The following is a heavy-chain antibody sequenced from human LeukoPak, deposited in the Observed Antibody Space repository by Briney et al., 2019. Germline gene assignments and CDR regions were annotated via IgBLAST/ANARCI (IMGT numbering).Heavy chain of an antibody. CDR2: IYYSGTT. V-gene: IGHV4-59*01. J-gene: IGHJ4*02. CDR3: ARGVYIAAAQYGY. Sequence: SETLSLTCTVSGGSISSYYWSWIRQPPGKGLEWIGYIYYSGTTNYNPSLKSRVTISVDTSKNQFSLKLSSVTAADKAVYYCARGVYIAAAQYGYWGQGTLVSVSS. CDR1: GGSISSYY. D-gene: IGHD6-13*01.